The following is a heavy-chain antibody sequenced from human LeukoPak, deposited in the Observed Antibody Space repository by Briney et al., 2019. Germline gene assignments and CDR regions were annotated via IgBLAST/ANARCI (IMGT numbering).Heavy chain of an antibody. D-gene: IGHD3-22*01. CDR2: IFYTGST. CDR1: GGSVSSGNYF. CDR3: ARDPYYYDSSGYYAHDAFDI. V-gene: IGHV4-61*01. Sequence: SETLSLTCTVSGGSVSSGNYFWTWIRQPPGKGLEWLGYIFYTGSTNYNPSLKSRVTISLDTTKNQFSLKLNSVTAADTAVYYCARDPYYYDSSGYYAHDAFDIWGQGTMVTVSS. J-gene: IGHJ3*02.